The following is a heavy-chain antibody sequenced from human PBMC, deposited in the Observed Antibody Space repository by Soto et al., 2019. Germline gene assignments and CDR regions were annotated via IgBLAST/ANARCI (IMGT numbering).Heavy chain of an antibody. CDR2: ISGSGGST. Sequence: GGSLRLSCAASGFTFSSYAMSWVRQAPGKGLEWVSAISGSGGSTYYADSVKGRFTISRDNSKNTLYLQMNSLRAEDTAVYYCAKDEAAAEYYYYGMDVWGQGTTVTVSS. V-gene: IGHV3-23*01. CDR1: GFTFSSYA. J-gene: IGHJ6*02. CDR3: AKDEAAAEYYYYGMDV. D-gene: IGHD6-13*01.